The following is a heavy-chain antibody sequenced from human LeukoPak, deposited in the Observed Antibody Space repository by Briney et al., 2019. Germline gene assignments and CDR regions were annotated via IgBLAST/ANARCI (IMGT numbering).Heavy chain of an antibody. J-gene: IGHJ4*02. CDR1: GFTFSSYA. CDR2: ISGSGGST. V-gene: IGHV3-23*01. Sequence: PGGSLRLSCAASGFTFSSYAMSWVRQAPGKGLEWVSAISGSGGSTYYADSVKGRFTISRDNSKNTLYLQMNSLRAEDTAVYYYAKGSSSWYDFDYWGQGTLVTVSS. CDR3: AKGSSSWYDFDY. D-gene: IGHD6-13*01.